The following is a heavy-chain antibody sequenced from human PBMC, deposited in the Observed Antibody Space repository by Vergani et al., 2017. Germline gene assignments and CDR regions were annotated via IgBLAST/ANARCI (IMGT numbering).Heavy chain of an antibody. Sequence: QVQLVQSGAEVKKPGASVKVSCKASGYTFTSYYMHWVRQAPGQGLEWMGWINPNSGGTNYAQKFQGRVTMTRDTSISTAYMELSRLRSDGTAVYYCARLQDPEMLRDYYYYDGMDVWGQGTTVTVSS. J-gene: IGHJ6*02. D-gene: IGHD3-16*01. CDR2: INPNSGGT. CDR3: ARLQDPEMLRDYYYYDGMDV. CDR1: GYTFTSYY. V-gene: IGHV1-2*02.